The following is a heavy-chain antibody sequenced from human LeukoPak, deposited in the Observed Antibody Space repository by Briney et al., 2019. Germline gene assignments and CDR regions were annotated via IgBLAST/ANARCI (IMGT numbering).Heavy chain of an antibody. CDR2: VSYNGNT. D-gene: IGHD2-2*01. Sequence: PSETLSLTCSVSGGSLNDYYWCSVPQPPGRGLERIGYVSYNGNTNYNPSLKSRVTMSVDTSRNQFSLKLTSVPAADTAVYYCARDLCTSCPRYDWFDPWGQGTLVTVSS. J-gene: IGHJ5*02. V-gene: IGHV4-59*01. CDR3: ARDLCTSCPRYDWFDP. CDR1: GGSLNDYY.